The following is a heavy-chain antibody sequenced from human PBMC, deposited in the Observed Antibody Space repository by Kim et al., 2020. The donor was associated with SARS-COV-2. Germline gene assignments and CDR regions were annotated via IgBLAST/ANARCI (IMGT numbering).Heavy chain of an antibody. J-gene: IGHJ4*02. Sequence: GSTNTNPSLKSRVTRSVGTSKNQFALKLSSVTASVTAVYYCARGLGDFDYWGQGTLVTVSS. CDR2: GST. V-gene: IGHV4-34*01. CDR3: ARGLGDFDY.